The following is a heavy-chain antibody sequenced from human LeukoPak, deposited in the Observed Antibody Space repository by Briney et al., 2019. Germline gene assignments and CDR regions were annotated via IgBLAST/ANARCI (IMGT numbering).Heavy chain of an antibody. CDR1: GFTFSSYS. Sequence: GGSLRLSCAASGFTFSSYSMNWVRQAPGKGLEWVSSISSSSSYIYYADSVKGRFTISRDNAKNSLYLQMNSLRAEDTAVYYCARDWGAAAGPPYYGMDVWGQGTTVTVSS. V-gene: IGHV3-21*04. CDR2: ISSSSSYI. CDR3: ARDWGAAAGPPYYGMDV. J-gene: IGHJ6*02. D-gene: IGHD6-13*01.